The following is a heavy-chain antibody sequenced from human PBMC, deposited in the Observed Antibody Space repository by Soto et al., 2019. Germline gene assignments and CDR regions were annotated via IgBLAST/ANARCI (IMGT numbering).Heavy chain of an antibody. CDR1: GFTFSTYS. Sequence: HPGGSLRLSCVASGFTFSTYSMSWVRQAPGKGLEWVANINEDGSEKYYVDSVKGRFTISRDNAKNSLYLQMNSLRAEDTAVYYCASLMVRGVMWLDYWGQGALVTVSS. J-gene: IGHJ4*02. CDR2: INEDGSEK. V-gene: IGHV3-7*05. CDR3: ASLMVRGVMWLDY. D-gene: IGHD3-10*01.